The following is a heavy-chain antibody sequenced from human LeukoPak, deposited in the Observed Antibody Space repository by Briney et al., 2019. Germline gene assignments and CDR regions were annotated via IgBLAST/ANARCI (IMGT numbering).Heavy chain of an antibody. V-gene: IGHV3-73*01. CDR2: IRSKSNNYAT. J-gene: IGHJ4*02. CDR1: GFTFSGSA. Sequence: GGSLKLSCAASGFTFSGSAMRWVRQASGKGLEWVGRIRSKSNNYATAYAASVKGRFTISRDDSKNTAYLQMNSLRAEDTAVYYCARVHGGYPFDYWGQGTLVTVSS. D-gene: IGHD2-15*01. CDR3: ARVHGGYPFDY.